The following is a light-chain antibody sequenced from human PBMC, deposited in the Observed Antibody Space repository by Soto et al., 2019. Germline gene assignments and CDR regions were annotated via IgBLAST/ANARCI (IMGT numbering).Light chain of an antibody. CDR1: QDINNY. V-gene: IGKV1-33*01. CDR2: DSS. Sequence: DIQMTQSPSSLSASVGDRVTITCQASQDINNYLNWYQQKPGEAPKLLIYDSSNLETGVPSRFSGSGSGTDFTFTISSLQPEDIATYYCQQYDNSGGLLFTFGPGTKVDIK. J-gene: IGKJ3*01. CDR3: QQYDNSGGLLFT.